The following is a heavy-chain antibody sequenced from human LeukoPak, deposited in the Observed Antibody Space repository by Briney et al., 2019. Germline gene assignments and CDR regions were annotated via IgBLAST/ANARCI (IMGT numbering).Heavy chain of an antibody. CDR2: ISHTGST. V-gene: IGHV4-4*02. CDR1: GDSVTSSNW. J-gene: IGHJ3*02. D-gene: IGHD6-19*01. Sequence: SGTLSLPCAVSGDSVTSSNWWSWVRQPPGKGLEWIGEISHTGSTKYNPSLKSRVTISIDYSKNQFSLRLSSVTAADTAVYYCARGASVVAGNDNAFDIWGQGTMVTVSS. CDR3: ARGASVVAGNDNAFDI.